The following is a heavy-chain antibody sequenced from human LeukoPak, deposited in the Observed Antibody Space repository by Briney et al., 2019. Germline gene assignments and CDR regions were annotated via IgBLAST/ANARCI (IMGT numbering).Heavy chain of an antibody. CDR3: AKEPWNELLFLSSFDY. J-gene: IGHJ4*02. CDR2: ISGSGGST. Sequence: GGSLRLSCAASGFTFSSYAMSWVRQAPGKGLEWVSAISGSGGSTYYADSVKGRFTISRDSSKNTLYLQMNSLRAEDTAVYYCAKEPWNELLFLSSFDYWGQGTLVTVSS. D-gene: IGHD1-1*01. CDR1: GFTFSSYA. V-gene: IGHV3-23*01.